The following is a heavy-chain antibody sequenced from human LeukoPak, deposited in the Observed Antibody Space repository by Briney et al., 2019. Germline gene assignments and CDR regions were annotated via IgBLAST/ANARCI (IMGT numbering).Heavy chain of an antibody. CDR1: GGSINSYY. Sequence: SETLSLTCTVSGGSINSYYWNWIRQPPGKGLEWMAYIYTDEGTKSNSNPSLKSRATISVDTSKNQFSLKLSSVTAADTAVYYCAGVVPHTKWAVDYGGQGRLVTVS. CDR2: IYTDEGTKS. D-gene: IGHD1-26*01. V-gene: IGHV4-4*09. CDR3: AGVVPHTKWAVDY. J-gene: IGHJ4*02.